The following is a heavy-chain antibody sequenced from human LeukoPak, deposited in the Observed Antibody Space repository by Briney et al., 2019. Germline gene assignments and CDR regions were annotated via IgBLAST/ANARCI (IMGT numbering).Heavy chain of an antibody. CDR2: IRYDGSNK. CDR3: KVAPTRITGTPGAPFPGDDAFDI. J-gene: IGHJ3*02. CDR1: GFTFSSYG. D-gene: IGHD1-20*01. Sequence: PGGSLRLSCAASGFTFSSYGMHWVRQAPGKGLEWVALIRYDGSNKYYADSVKGRFTISRDNSKNTLYLQMNSLRAEDTAVYYCKVAPTRITGTPGAPFPGDDAFDIWGQGTMVTVSS. V-gene: IGHV3-30*02.